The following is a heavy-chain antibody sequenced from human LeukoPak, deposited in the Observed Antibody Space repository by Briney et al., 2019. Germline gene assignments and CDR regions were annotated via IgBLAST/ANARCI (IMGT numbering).Heavy chain of an antibody. J-gene: IGHJ4*02. CDR2: INPSGGST. V-gene: IGHV1-46*01. CDR1: GYTFTIYY. CDR3: ARDGPVDFDY. Sequence: ASVKVSCKSSGYTFTIYYMHWVRQAPGQGLEWMGIINPSGGSTSYAQKFQVRVTMTSDTATSTVYMELSSLRSEDTAVYYCARDGPVDFDYWGQGTLVTVFS.